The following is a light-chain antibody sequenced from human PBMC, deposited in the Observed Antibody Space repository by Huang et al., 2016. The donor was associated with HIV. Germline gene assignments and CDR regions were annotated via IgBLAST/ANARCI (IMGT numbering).Light chain of an antibody. V-gene: IGKV3-11*01. CDR3: QQRSNWPPLT. CDR1: QSVSRY. J-gene: IGKJ4*01. CDR2: DAS. Sequence: EIVLTQSPATLSLSPGERATLSCRASQSVSRYLAWYQQKPGQAPRLLILDASNRATGIPARFSCTGSGTDFTLTISSLEAEDSSVYYCQQRSNWPPLTFGGGTKVEIK.